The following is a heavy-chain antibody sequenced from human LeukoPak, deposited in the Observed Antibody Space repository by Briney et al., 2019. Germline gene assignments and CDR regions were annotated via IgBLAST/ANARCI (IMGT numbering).Heavy chain of an antibody. CDR1: VYSFISYW. Sequence: ESLKDSCKCYVYSFISYWLGWVRPMPGKGLEWMGILYPGDSDTRYSPSFQGQVTMSADKSISTAYLQWSSLKASDTATYYCARRRWGTVTTGSYFDYWGQGTLATVSS. CDR3: ARRRWGTVTTGSYFDY. J-gene: IGHJ4*02. CDR2: LYPGDSDT. D-gene: IGHD4-17*01. V-gene: IGHV5-51*01.